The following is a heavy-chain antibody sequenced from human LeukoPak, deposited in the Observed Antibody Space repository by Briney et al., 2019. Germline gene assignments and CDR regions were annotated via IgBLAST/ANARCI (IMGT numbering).Heavy chain of an antibody. CDR2: IKQDGSEK. V-gene: IGHV3-7*01. Sequence: PGGSLRLSCAASGFTFSSYWMSWVRQAPGKGLEWVANIKQDGSEKYYVDSVKGRFTISRDNAKNSLYLQMNSLRAEDTAVYYCAREGVRSEPNYYFDYWGQGTLVTVSS. CDR3: AREGVRSEPNYYFDY. J-gene: IGHJ4*02. CDR1: GFTFSSYW. D-gene: IGHD3-10*01.